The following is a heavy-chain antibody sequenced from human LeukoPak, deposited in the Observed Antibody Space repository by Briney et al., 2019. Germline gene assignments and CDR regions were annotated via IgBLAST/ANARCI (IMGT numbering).Heavy chain of an antibody. J-gene: IGHJ4*02. CDR3: AKDRDYGDLGVGFDF. CDR2: ILPIFGTT. CDR1: GGTFSNYA. Sequence: SVKVSCKASGGTFSNYAISWVRQAPGQGLEWMGGILPIFGTTNYAQKFQGRVTITADESTSTAYMELSSLRAEDTALYYCAKDRDYGDLGVGFDFWGQGTLVTVSS. D-gene: IGHD4-17*01. V-gene: IGHV1-69*13.